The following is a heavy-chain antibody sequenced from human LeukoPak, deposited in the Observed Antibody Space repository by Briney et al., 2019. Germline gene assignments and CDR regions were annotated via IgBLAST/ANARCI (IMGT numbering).Heavy chain of an antibody. V-gene: IGHV3-23*01. CDR2: ISGSGGST. D-gene: IGHD6-19*01. CDR1: GFTFSSYA. J-gene: IGHJ5*02. Sequence: QSGGSLRLSRAASGFTFSSYAMSWVRQAPGKGLEWVSAISGSGGSTYYADSVKGRFTISRDNSKNTLYLQMNSLRAEDTAVYYCAKDNQWLVPGWFDPWGQGTLVTVSS. CDR3: AKDNQWLVPGWFDP.